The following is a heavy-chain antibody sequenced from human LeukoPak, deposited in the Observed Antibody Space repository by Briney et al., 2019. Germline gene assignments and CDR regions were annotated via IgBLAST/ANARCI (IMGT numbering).Heavy chain of an antibody. CDR2: VKSKTDGGTT. D-gene: IGHD3-3*01. CDR1: GFTFSNAW. J-gene: IGHJ4*02. V-gene: IGHV3-15*01. Sequence: MTGGSLRLSCAASGFTFSNAWMSWVRQAPGKGLEWVGRVKSKTDGGTTDYAAPVKGRFTISRDDSKNTLSLQMNSLKTEDTAVYYCTTIPELRFLEWLLPFDYWGQGTLVTVSS. CDR3: TTIPELRFLEWLLPFDY.